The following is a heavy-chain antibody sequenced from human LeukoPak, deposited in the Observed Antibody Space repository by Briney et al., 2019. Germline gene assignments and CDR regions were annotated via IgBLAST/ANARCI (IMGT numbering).Heavy chain of an antibody. Sequence: SVKVSCKASGGTFSSYAISWVRQAPGQGLEWMGGIIPIFGTASYAQKFQGRVTMTRDTSTSTVYMELSSLRSEDTAVYYCARESNLPTGYYDILTGYSLFDYWGQGTLVTVSS. V-gene: IGHV1-69*05. CDR1: GGTFSSYA. D-gene: IGHD3-9*01. CDR2: IIPIFGTA. J-gene: IGHJ4*02. CDR3: ARESNLPTGYYDILTGYSLFDY.